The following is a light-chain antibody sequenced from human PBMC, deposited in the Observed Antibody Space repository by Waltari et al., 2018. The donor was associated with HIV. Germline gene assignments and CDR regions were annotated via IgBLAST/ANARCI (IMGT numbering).Light chain of an antibody. CDR3: QQYYNWPPLT. Sequence: EIVMTQSPATPSVFPGDRATLSCRASQSVSSNLAWYQQKPGQAPRPLIYGASTRATGIPARFSGSGSGTEFTLTISSLQSEDFAVYYCQQYYNWPPLTFGGGTKVEI. CDR1: QSVSSN. V-gene: IGKV3-15*01. CDR2: GAS. J-gene: IGKJ4*01.